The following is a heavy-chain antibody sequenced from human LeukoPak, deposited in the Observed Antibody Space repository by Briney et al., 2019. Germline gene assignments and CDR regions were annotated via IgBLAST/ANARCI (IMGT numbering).Heavy chain of an antibody. CDR3: AKDQVPGELWLRGGGDY. V-gene: IGHV3-30*18. J-gene: IGHJ4*02. Sequence: GGSLRLSCAASGFTFRSYGMHWVRQAPGKGLEWVAVISYDGSNKYYADSVKGRFTISRDNSKNTLYLQMNSLRAEDTAVYYCAKDQVPGELWLRGGGDYWGQGTLVTVSS. CDR1: GFTFRSYG. CDR2: ISYDGSNK. D-gene: IGHD5-18*01.